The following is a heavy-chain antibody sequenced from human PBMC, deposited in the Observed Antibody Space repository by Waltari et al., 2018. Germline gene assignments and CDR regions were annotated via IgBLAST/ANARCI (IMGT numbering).Heavy chain of an antibody. Sequence: EVQLVESGGTSAQPGGSMMVSRAASGFTFRHFETTCVRPVAGKGLECVSYIGSSGSTIYYADSVRGRFTISRDNAKNSLYLEMSSLRAEDTALYYCARDGGAYCNGGNCSPFEQWGQGTLVTVSS. CDR2: IGSSGSTI. CDR1: GFTFRHFE. V-gene: IGHV3-48*03. J-gene: IGHJ4*02. D-gene: IGHD2-15*01. CDR3: ARDGGAYCNGGNCSPFEQ.